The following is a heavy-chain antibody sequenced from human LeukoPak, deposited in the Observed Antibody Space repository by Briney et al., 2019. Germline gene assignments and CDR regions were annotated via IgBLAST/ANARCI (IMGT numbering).Heavy chain of an antibody. D-gene: IGHD2-21*01. Sequence: GGSLRLSCAASGFTFSNYWMHWVRQAPGKGLVWVSRINSDGSSTTYADSVKGRFTISRDSSKNTLYLQMNRLRAEDAAVYYCAKAPVTTCSGAYCYPFDYWGQGTLVTVSS. V-gene: IGHV3-74*01. CDR2: INSDGSST. CDR3: AKAPVTTCSGAYCYPFDY. CDR1: GFTFSNYW. J-gene: IGHJ4*02.